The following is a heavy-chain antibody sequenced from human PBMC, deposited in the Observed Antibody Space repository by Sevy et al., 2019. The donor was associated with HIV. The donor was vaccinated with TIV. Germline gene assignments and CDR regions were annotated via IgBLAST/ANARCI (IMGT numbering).Heavy chain of an antibody. CDR3: ARDSMPLVQGLVITPYFCGMDV. CDR2: ISTYDGNT. V-gene: IGHV1-18*01. Sequence: ASVKVSCQASSYSFTNYGITWVRQAPGQGLEWMGWISTYDGNTNYAQNFQGRVTMTTDTSSTTAYMELRSLRSDDTAIYFCARDSMPLVQGLVITPYFCGMDVWGQGTAVTVSS. D-gene: IGHD3-10*01. J-gene: IGHJ6*02. CDR1: SYSFTNYG.